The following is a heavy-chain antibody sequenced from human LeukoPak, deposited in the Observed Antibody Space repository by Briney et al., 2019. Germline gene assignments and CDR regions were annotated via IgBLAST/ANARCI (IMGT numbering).Heavy chain of an antibody. CDR2: IKQDGSEK. V-gene: IGHV3-7*01. CDR1: GFTFSSYW. J-gene: IGHJ4*02. Sequence: GGSLRLSCAASGFTFSSYWMSWVRQAPGKGLEWVANIKQDGSEKYYVDSVKGRFTISRDNAKNSLYLQMNSLRAEDTAVYYCARVGSYDGILQNYYFDYWGQGTLVTVSS. CDR3: ARVGSYDGILQNYYFDY. D-gene: IGHD3-22*01.